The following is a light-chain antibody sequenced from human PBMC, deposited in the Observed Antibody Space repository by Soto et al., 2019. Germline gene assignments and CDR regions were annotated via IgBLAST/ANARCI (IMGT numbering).Light chain of an antibody. CDR1: QSVLYNSNNKNY. CDR2: WAS. V-gene: IGKV4-1*01. J-gene: IGKJ4*01. CDR3: QQYYTTLALA. Sequence: DIVMTQSPDSLAVSLGERATINCKSSQSVLYNSNNKNYLAWYQQKPGQPPKLLISWASTRESGVPDRFSASGSGTDFTLTISSLQAEDVAVYYCQQYYTTLALAFGGGTKVEIK.